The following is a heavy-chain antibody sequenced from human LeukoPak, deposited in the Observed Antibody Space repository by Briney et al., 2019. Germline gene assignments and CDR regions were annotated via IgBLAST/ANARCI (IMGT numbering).Heavy chain of an antibody. CDR2: INTNTGNP. CDR1: GYTFTNYA. Sequence: ASVKVSCKTSGYTFTNYAINWVRQAPGQGLEWMGWINTNTGNPTYAQGFTGRFVFSLDTSVSTAYLQIGSLKAEDTAVYYCARDLVDYSGSGSYFDYWGQGTLVTVSS. D-gene: IGHD3-10*01. CDR3: ARDLVDYSGSGSYFDY. J-gene: IGHJ4*02. V-gene: IGHV7-4-1*01.